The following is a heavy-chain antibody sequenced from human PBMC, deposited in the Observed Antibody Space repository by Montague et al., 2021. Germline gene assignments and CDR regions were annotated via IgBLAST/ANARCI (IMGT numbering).Heavy chain of an antibody. CDR3: ATVFILTGYTWDH. CDR1: GVSISNTYW. CDR2: ISVGGTT. Sequence: SETLSLTCAVSGVSISNTYWWTWVRQPPGKGLEWIGEISVGGTTNYNSSFKSRVTMSIDRSKNHFSLSLTSVTAADTAVYYCATVFILTGYTWDHWGQGTLVTVSS. V-gene: IGHV4-4*02. J-gene: IGHJ4*02. D-gene: IGHD3-9*01.